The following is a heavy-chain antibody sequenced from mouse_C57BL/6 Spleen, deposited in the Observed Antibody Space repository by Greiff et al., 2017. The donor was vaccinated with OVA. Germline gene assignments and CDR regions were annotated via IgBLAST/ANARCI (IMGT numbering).Heavy chain of an antibody. D-gene: IGHD1-1*01. J-gene: IGHJ4*01. Sequence: EVKLVESGGDLVKPGGSLKLSCAASGFTFSSYGMSWVRQTPDKRLEWVATISSGGSYTYYPDSVKGRFTISRDNAKNTLYLQMSSLKSEDTAMYYCARHADYYGSSDYAMDYWGQGTSVTVSS. V-gene: IGHV5-6*01. CDR2: ISSGGSYT. CDR1: GFTFSSYG. CDR3: ARHADYYGSSDYAMDY.